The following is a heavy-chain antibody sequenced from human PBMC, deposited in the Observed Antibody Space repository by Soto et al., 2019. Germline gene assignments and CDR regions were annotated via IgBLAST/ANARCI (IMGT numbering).Heavy chain of an antibody. CDR2: IYYSGST. D-gene: IGHD5-12*01. J-gene: IGHJ4*02. CDR1: GGSISSSSYY. Sequence: SETLSLTCTVSGGSISSSSYYWGWIRQPPGKGLEWIGSIYYSGSTYYNPSLKSRVTISVDTSKNQFSLKLSSVTAADTAVYYCASTAKVATITSFLHYWGQGTLVTVSS. V-gene: IGHV4-39*07. CDR3: ASTAKVATITSFLHY.